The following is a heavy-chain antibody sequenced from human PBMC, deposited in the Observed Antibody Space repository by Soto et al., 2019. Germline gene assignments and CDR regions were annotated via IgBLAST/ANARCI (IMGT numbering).Heavy chain of an antibody. J-gene: IGHJ4*02. D-gene: IGHD1-26*01. V-gene: IGHV3-74*01. CDR2: IYFDGITT. CDR3: ARGGAMGVDY. CDR1: GFTFNTHW. Sequence: GGSLRLSCTASGFTFNTHWMHWVRQAPGKGLVWVSRIYFDGITTNYADSVKGRLTVSRDNTKNTVYLHVNTLRDEDTAVYYCARGGAMGVDYWGQGTLVTVSS.